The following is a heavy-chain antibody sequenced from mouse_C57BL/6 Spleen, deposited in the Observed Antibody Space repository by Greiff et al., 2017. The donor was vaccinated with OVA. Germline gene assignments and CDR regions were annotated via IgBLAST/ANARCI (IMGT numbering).Heavy chain of an antibody. D-gene: IGHD1-1*01. CDR2: IDPETGGT. V-gene: IGHV1-15*01. CDR3: TKGGLRGYFDY. CDR1: GYTFTDYE. J-gene: IGHJ2*01. Sequence: VQGVESGAELVRPGASVTLSCKASGYTFTDYEMHWVKQTPVHGLEWIGAIDPETGGTAYNQKFKGKAILTADKSSSTAYMELRSLTSEDSAVYYCTKGGLRGYFDYWGQGTTLTVSS.